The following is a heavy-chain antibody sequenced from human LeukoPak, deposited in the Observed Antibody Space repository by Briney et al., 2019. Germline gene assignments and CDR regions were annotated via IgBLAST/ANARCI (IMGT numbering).Heavy chain of an antibody. CDR1: GGSIRSSSFY. J-gene: IGHJ4*02. CDR2: IYYTGST. Sequence: SETPSLTCSVSGGSIRSSSFYWGWIRQPPGKGLEWIGTIYYTGSTYNNPSLKSRVTISLDTSKNHFSLKLSSVTAADTAVYYCAATDDTTGFYSRFDNWGQGTLVTVSS. V-gene: IGHV4-39*07. CDR3: AATDDTTGFYSRFDN. D-gene: IGHD3-22*01.